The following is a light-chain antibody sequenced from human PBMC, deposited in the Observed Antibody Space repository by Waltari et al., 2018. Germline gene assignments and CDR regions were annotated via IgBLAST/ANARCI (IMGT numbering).Light chain of an antibody. CDR1: SSDVGGYNY. J-gene: IGLJ2*01. V-gene: IGLV2-14*03. CDR3: SSYVSSDTLEL. Sequence: HSALTQPASVSGSPGQSITISCTGTSSDVGGYNYVSWYQQHPGKAPKLMIFDVSNRPSGVSSRFSGSKSGNTASLTISGLQAEDEADYYCSSYVSSDTLELFGGWTSLTVL. CDR2: DVS.